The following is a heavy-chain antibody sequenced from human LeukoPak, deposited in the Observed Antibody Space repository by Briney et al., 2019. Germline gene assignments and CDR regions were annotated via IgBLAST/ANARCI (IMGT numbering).Heavy chain of an antibody. D-gene: IGHD6-19*01. V-gene: IGHV1-2*02. CDR1: GYTFTGYY. Sequence: ASVKVSCKASGYTFTGYYMHWVRQAPGQGLEWMGWINPNSGGTNYAQKFQGRVTMTRDTSISTAYMELSRLRSDDTAVYYCARDHPGGQWLANFDYWGQGTLVTVSS. J-gene: IGHJ4*02. CDR3: ARDHPGGQWLANFDY. CDR2: INPNSGGT.